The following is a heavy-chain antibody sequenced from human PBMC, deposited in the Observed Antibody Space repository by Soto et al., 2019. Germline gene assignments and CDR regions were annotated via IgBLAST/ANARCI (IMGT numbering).Heavy chain of an antibody. CDR2: ISSGGTTT. Sequence: SLRLSCAASGFTFSGYSMNWVRQAPGKGLEWVSYISSGGTTTYYAGSVKGRFTISRDNAKNSLYLQMNSLRDEDTAVYFCARARAYNYGYVDYWGQGTLVTVSS. CDR1: GFTFSGYS. J-gene: IGHJ4*02. V-gene: IGHV3-48*02. D-gene: IGHD5-18*01. CDR3: ARARAYNYGYVDY.